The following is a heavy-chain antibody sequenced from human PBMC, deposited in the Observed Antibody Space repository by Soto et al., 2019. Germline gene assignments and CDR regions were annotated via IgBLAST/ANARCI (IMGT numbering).Heavy chain of an antibody. CDR2: IYYSGRT. V-gene: IGHV4-59*01. J-gene: IGHJ5*02. CDR1: GGSISSYY. CDR3: ARDRAGIAAAGFDP. Sequence: SETLSLTCTVSGGSISSYYWSWIRQPPGKGLEWIEYIYYSGRTNYNPSLKSRVTISVDTSKNQFSLKLSSVTAADTAVYYCARDRAGIAAAGFDPWGQGTLVTVSS. D-gene: IGHD6-13*01.